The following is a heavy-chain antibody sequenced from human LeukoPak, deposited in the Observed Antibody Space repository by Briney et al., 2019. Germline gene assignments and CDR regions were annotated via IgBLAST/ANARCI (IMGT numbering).Heavy chain of an antibody. CDR1: GFTFSSYW. CDR3: AKDRAFLWFGDL. Sequence: GGSLRLSCGASGFTFSSYWMSWVRQAPGKGLVWVSRINSDGINTSYADSVKGRFTISRDNAKNTLNLQMNSLRAEDTAVYYCAKDRAFLWFGDLWGQGTLVTVSS. J-gene: IGHJ5*02. V-gene: IGHV3-74*01. D-gene: IGHD3-10*01. CDR2: INSDGINT.